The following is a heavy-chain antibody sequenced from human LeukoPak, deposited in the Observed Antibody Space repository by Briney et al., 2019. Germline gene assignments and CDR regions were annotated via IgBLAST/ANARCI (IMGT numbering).Heavy chain of an antibody. Sequence: GGSLRLSCAASGFTFSSYAMSWVRQAPGKGLEWDSAISGSGGSTYYADSVKGRFTISRDNSKDTLYLQMNSLRAEDTAVYYCAKDRGSRLLAKAYYFDYWGQGTLVTVSS. CDR1: GFTFSSYA. V-gene: IGHV3-23*01. D-gene: IGHD2-21*02. CDR2: ISGSGGST. J-gene: IGHJ4*02. CDR3: AKDRGSRLLAKAYYFDY.